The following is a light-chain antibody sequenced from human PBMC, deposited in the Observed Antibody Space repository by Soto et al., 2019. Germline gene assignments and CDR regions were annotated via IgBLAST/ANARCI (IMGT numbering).Light chain of an antibody. CDR2: RNN. CDR3: AAWDDGLSGLV. CDR1: SSNIGSNY. J-gene: IGLJ2*01. V-gene: IGLV1-47*01. Sequence: QSVLTQPPSASGTPGQRVTISCSGSSSNIGSNYVYWYQQLPGTAPKLLIYRNNQRPSGVPDRFSGSKSGTSASLAISGLRSEDEADYYCAAWDDGLSGLVFGGGTKLTV.